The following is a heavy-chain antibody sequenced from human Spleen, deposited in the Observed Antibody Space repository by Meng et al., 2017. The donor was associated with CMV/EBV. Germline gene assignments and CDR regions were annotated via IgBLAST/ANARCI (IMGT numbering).Heavy chain of an antibody. CDR1: GYTFTGYY. Sequence: SVKVSCKASGYTFTGYYIHWVRQAPGQGLEWMGGIIPILGLSTYAQRFQGRVTITADKSTGTGYMEVPSLRFDDTAVYYCVTYQYDSGWTEDSWGQGTLVTVSS. D-gene: IGHD3-16*01. CDR3: VTYQYDSGWTEDS. J-gene: IGHJ4*02. V-gene: IGHV1-69*10. CDR2: IIPILGLS.